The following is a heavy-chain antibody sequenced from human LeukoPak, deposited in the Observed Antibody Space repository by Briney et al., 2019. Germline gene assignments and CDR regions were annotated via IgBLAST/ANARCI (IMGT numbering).Heavy chain of an antibody. D-gene: IGHD3-22*01. J-gene: IGHJ4*02. CDR2: IHYSGST. Sequence: SETLSLTCTVSGGSISSSFWTWIRQFPGKRLEWIGYIHYSGSTNYNPSLKSRVTISVDTSKNQFSLKLNSVTAADTAVYYCARDNGYYYDSSGYYPHWWGQGTLVTVSS. V-gene: IGHV4-59*01. CDR3: ARDNGYYYDSSGYYPHW. CDR1: GGSISSSF.